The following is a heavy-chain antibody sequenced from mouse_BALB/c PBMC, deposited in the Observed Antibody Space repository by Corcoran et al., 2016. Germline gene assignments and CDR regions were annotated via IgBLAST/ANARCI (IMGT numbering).Heavy chain of an antibody. CDR3: ARWDGYFDV. J-gene: IGHJ1*01. D-gene: IGHD4-1*01. CDR1: GFNINDTY. V-gene: IGHV14-3*02. Sequence: VQLQQSGAELVKPGASVKLSCTASGFNINDTYMHWVKQRPEQGLEWIGRIDPANGNTKYDPKFQGKDTITADTSSNTAYLQLSSLTSEDTSVYYGARWDGYFDVRGAGTTVTVSS. CDR2: IDPANGNT.